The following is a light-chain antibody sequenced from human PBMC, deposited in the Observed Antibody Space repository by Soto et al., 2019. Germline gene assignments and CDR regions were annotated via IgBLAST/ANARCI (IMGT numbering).Light chain of an antibody. V-gene: IGLV2-8*01. J-gene: IGLJ1*01. CDR3: RSYAGSNNYV. CDR2: EVS. Sequence: QSALTQPPSASGSPGQSVTISCTGTSSDVGGYNYVSWYQQHPGTAPKLMIYEVSKRPSGVPDRFSGSKSGNTASLNVSGLQAEDEADYYCRSYAGSNNYVFGTGTKLTVL. CDR1: SSDVGGYNY.